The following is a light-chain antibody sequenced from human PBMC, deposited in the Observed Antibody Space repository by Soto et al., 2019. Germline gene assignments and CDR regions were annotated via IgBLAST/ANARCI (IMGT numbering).Light chain of an antibody. J-gene: IGKJ4*01. V-gene: IGKV3-20*01. CDR2: GVS. CDR1: QSVDSNY. CDR3: QQFSSYPLT. Sequence: EIVLTQSPGTLSLSPGERATLSCRASQSVDSNYLAWYQQKPGQAPRLLIYGVSSRVTGLPDRFSGSGSGTDFALTISRLDPEDFAVYYCQQFSSYPLTFGGGTKVDIK.